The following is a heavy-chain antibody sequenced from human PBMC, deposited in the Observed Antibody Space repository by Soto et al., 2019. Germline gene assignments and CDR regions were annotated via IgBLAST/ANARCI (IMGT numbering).Heavy chain of an antibody. J-gene: IGHJ4*01. CDR3: ARCVRGAYVEAPYFDY. V-gene: IGHV3-53*01. D-gene: IGHD2-2*01. CDR1: GFTVSDNY. Sequence: EVQLVESGGGLIQPGGSLRLSCAASGFTVSDNYMSWVRQAPGKGLEWVSLIYSGGATFYADSVQGRFTISRDNSKNTLFLQVTGLNSEDTVVYYCARCVRGAYVEAPYFDYWRHITLVTVSS. CDR2: IYSGGAT.